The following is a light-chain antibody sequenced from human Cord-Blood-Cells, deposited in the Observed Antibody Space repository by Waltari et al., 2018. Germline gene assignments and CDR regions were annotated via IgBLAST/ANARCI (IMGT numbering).Light chain of an antibody. CDR2: DAS. Sequence: EIVLTQSPATLSLSPGERATLVCLASQSVSSYLACYQQKPGQAPRLLIHDASNRATGIPARFSGSGSGTDFTLTSSSLEPEDFAVYYCQQRSNWPLTFGGGTKVEIK. V-gene: IGKV3-11*01. CDR1: QSVSSY. J-gene: IGKJ4*01. CDR3: QQRSNWPLT.